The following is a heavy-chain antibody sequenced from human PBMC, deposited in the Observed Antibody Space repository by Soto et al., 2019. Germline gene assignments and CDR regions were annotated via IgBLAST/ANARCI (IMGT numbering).Heavy chain of an antibody. V-gene: IGHV1-69*01. CDR3: ARNSIAAEGTYSGGV. CDR2: IIPIVGTA. J-gene: IGHJ6*02. D-gene: IGHD6-13*01. CDR1: GGTFSSDA. Sequence: QVQLVQSGAEVKKPGSSVKVSCKASGGTFSSDAISWVRQAPGQGLEWMGGIIPIVGTANYAQKVTGRVRITADEATSTAYMELSSLRSEDTAVYYCARNSIAAEGTYSGGVWGQGTTVTVSS.